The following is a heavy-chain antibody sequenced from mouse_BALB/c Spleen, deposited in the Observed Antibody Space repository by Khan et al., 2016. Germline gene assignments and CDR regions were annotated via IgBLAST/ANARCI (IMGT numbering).Heavy chain of an antibody. CDR2: ILPGSGST. CDR3: ARGVY. J-gene: IGHJ3*01. CDR1: GYTFSSYW. V-gene: IGHV1-9*01. Sequence: VQLQESGAELMKPGASVKISCKATGYTFSSYWLEWVKERPGHGLKWIGEILPGSGSTNYHEKFKGKATFTAETSSNTAYMQLSSLTSEDSAVYYCARGVYWGQGTLVTVSA.